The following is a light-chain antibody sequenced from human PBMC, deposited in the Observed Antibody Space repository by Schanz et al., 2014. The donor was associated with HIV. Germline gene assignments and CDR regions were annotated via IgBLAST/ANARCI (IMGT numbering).Light chain of an antibody. V-gene: IGKV1-39*01. CDR2: AAS. Sequence: DIQMTQSPSSQSASVGDRVTITCRASQDIGNDLGWYQQKPGKAPKLLIYAASSLQSGVPSRFSGSGSGTDFTLTISSLQPEDFATYYCQQSYSTPQAFGGGTKVEIK. J-gene: IGKJ4*01. CDR1: QDIGND. CDR3: QQSYSTPQA.